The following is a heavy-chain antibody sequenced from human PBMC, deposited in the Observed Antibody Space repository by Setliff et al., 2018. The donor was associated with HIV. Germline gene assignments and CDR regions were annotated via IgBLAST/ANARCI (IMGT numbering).Heavy chain of an antibody. Sequence: GGSLRLSCAASGFTLSDHYIDWIRQPPGKGLEWVGRITAKFNGYIKEYAASVQGRFTISRDDSKDSLFLQMNNLKTEDTAVYYCVRAAAGLDIWSQKILVTVSS. CDR2: ITAKFNGYIK. V-gene: IGHV3-72*01. J-gene: IGHJ4*02. CDR1: GFTLSDHY. D-gene: IGHD3-16*01. CDR3: VRAAAGLDI.